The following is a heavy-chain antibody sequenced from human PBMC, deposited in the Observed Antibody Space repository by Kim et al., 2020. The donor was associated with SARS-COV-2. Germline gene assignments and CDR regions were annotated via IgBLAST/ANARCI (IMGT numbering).Heavy chain of an antibody. CDR2: MNPNSGNT. CDR3: AIATVASDRKFDY. J-gene: IGHJ4*02. V-gene: IGHV1-8*01. D-gene: IGHD4-17*01. Sequence: ASVKVSCKASGYTFTSYDINWVRQATGQGLEWMGWMNPNSGNTGYAQKFQGRVTMTRNTSISTAYMELSSLRSEDTAVYYCAIATVASDRKFDYWGQGTLVTVSS. CDR1: GYTFTSYD.